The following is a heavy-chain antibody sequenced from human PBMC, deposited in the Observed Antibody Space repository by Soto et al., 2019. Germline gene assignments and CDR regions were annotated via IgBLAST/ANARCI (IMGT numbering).Heavy chain of an antibody. CDR3: ARPHHDCGDYSYYYYGMDV. V-gene: IGHV1-69*06. D-gene: IGHD4-17*01. J-gene: IGHJ6*02. Sequence: GASVKVSCKASGGTFSSYAISWVRQAPGQGLEWMGGIIPIFGTANYAQKFQGRVTITADKSTSTAYMELSSLRSEDTAVYYCARPHHDCGDYSYYYYGMDVWGQGTTVTVSS. CDR2: IIPIFGTA. CDR1: GGTFSSYA.